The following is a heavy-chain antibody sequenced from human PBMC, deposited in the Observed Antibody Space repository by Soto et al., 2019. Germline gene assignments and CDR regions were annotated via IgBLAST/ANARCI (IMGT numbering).Heavy chain of an antibody. CDR2: IIPIFATS. V-gene: IGHV1-69*01. Sequence: QVQLVQSGAEVKKPGSSVKVSCKASGGTFSSYAISWVRQAPGQGLEWMGGIIPIFATSNYAQKFQGRVTITADETTTTAYMELSSLRSEETAVYYCARGVEHSGYDFFSWGQGTLVTVSS. CDR3: ARGVEHSGYDFFS. D-gene: IGHD5-12*01. J-gene: IGHJ5*02. CDR1: GGTFSSYA.